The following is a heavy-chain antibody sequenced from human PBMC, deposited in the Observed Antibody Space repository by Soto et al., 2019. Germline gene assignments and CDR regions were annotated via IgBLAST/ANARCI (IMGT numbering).Heavy chain of an antibody. D-gene: IGHD3-22*01. CDR1: GFTFSSYG. CDR3: AKDQSYDSNGYLDY. Sequence: GGSLRLSCAASGFTFSSYGMHWVRQAPGKGLEWVAVISYDGSNKYYADSVKGRFTISRDNSKNTLYLQMNSLRAEDTAVYYCAKDQSYDSNGYLDYWGQGTLVTVSS. CDR2: ISYDGSNK. V-gene: IGHV3-30*18. J-gene: IGHJ4*02.